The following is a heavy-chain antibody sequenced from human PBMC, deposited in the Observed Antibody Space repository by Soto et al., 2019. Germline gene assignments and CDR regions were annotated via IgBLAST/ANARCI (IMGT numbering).Heavy chain of an antibody. Sequence: QVQLVQSGAEVKNPGASVKVSCKTSGYVFTKCAIHWVRQAPGQRPEWLGWINDGDGHTKYSQKFQGRLTITRDTSASTAYMELNSLRSEDTGFYYCATYNGSGTYYNPPHFSYGGQGTLVSVSS. CDR1: GYVFTKCA. CDR3: ATYNGSGTYYNPPHFSY. V-gene: IGHV1-3*01. D-gene: IGHD3-10*01. J-gene: IGHJ4*02. CDR2: INDGDGHT.